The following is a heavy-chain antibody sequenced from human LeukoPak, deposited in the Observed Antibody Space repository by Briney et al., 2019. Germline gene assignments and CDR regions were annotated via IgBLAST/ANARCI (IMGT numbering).Heavy chain of an antibody. CDR1: GNTFTSYG. V-gene: IGHV1-18*01. CDR2: ISAYNGNT. CDR3: ARTIVVVVAATTYDAFDI. D-gene: IGHD2-15*01. Sequence: ASVKVSCKASGNTFTSYGISWVRQAPGQGLEWMGWISAYNGNTNYAQKLQGRVTMTTDTSTSTAYMELRSLRSDDTAVYYCARTIVVVVAATTYDAFDIWGQGTMVTVSS. J-gene: IGHJ3*02.